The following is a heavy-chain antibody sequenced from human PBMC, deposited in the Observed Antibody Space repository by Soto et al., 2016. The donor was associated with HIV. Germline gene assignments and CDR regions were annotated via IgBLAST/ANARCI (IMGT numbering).Heavy chain of an antibody. CDR3: AKGAIFGVINTIDY. J-gene: IGHJ4*02. CDR1: EFTFGDHP. CDR2: ITWDGAST. V-gene: IGHV3-43*01. D-gene: IGHD3-3*01. Sequence: EVQLVESGGAVVQRGGSLRLACIGSEFTFGDHPMHWVRQAPGKGLEWVSLITWDGASTFYADSVKGRFTVSRDNNKDSLYLQMNSLRTDDTALYYCAKGAIFGVINTIDYWAREPWSPSPQ.